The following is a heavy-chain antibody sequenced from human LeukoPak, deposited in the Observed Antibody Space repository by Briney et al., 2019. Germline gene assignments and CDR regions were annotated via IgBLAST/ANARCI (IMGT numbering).Heavy chain of an antibody. D-gene: IGHD3-3*01. CDR1: GGSFSGCH. Sequence: SETLSLTCAVYGGSFSGCHWSWIRHPPGKGLEWIGDMNHSGSTNYNPSLKSRVTISVVTSKNQFYLMLNSVTAADTAVYSFARRALFIGVVNYYYMDVWGKGTTVTVSS. CDR3: ARRALFIGVVNYYYMDV. CDR2: MNHSGST. J-gene: IGHJ6*03. V-gene: IGHV4-34*01.